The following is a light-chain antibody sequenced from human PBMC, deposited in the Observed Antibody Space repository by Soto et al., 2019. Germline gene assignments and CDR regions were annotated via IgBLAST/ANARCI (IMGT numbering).Light chain of an antibody. CDR1: QTIDSW. CDR2: KAS. V-gene: IGKV1-5*03. Sequence: IQMTQSPSTLSASVGDRVTITCRASQTIDSWLAWYQQRPGKPPNLLIYKASTLASGVPARFSGSGSGTDFTLTISSLEPEDFAVYYCQQRSNWPTFGQRSMADVK. J-gene: IGKJ1*01. CDR3: QQRSNWPT.